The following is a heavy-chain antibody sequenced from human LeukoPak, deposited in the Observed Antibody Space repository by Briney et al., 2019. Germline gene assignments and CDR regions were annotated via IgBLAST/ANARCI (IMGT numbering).Heavy chain of an antibody. V-gene: IGHV3-30*18. Sequence: PGRSLRLSCAASGFPFSSYGMHWVRQAPGKGLEWVSVTSYDGTNKYYADSVKGRFTISRDNSKNTVNVEMNSLRTEDTALYYCAKGCSSTNRAIEFDCWGQGTLVTVSS. D-gene: IGHD2-2*01. CDR1: GFPFSSYG. CDR3: AKGCSSTNRAIEFDC. J-gene: IGHJ4*02. CDR2: TSYDGTNK.